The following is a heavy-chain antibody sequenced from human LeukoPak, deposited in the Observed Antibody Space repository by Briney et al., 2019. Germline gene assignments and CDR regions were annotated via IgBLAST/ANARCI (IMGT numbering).Heavy chain of an antibody. CDR1: GGSFSGYY. Sequence: SETLSLTCAVYGGSFSGYYWSWIRQPPGKGLEWIGEINHSGSTNYDPSLKSRLTISIDTPKNQFCLHLSSVTAADTAMYYCATPYCSSLSCLDVFNIWGQGTMVTVSS. J-gene: IGHJ3*02. V-gene: IGHV4-34*01. D-gene: IGHD2-2*01. CDR3: ATPYCSSLSCLDVFNI. CDR2: INHSGST.